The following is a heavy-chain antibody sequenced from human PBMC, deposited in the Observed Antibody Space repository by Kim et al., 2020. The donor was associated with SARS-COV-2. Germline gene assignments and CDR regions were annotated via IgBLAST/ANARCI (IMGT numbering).Heavy chain of an antibody. D-gene: IGHD3-3*01. Sequence: FQGRVTMTRDTSTSTVYMELSSLRSEDTAVYYCARDPRFWSGYYSPYYFDYWGQGTLVTVSS. J-gene: IGHJ4*02. CDR3: ARDPRFWSGYYSPYYFDY. V-gene: IGHV1-46*01.